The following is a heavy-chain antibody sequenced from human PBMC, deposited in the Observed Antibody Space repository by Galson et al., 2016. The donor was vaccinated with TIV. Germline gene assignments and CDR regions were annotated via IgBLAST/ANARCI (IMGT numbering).Heavy chain of an antibody. V-gene: IGHV1-69*13. J-gene: IGHJ4*02. CDR1: GSIFNGFA. D-gene: IGHD6-13*01. CDR3: ARDREYTSSYFSF. CDR2: ITGVFGTS. Sequence: SVKVSCKASGSIFNGFAISWVRQAPGQGLEWMGGITGVFGTSNYAQKFQARVTITADQSKSTTYLEVTNLRSEDTAVYYSARDREYTSSYFSFCGQGTLVTDSA.